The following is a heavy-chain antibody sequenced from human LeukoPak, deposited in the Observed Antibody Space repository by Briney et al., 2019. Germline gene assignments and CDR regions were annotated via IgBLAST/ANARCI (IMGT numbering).Heavy chain of an antibody. D-gene: IGHD6-6*01. CDR1: GGSISSGGYY. V-gene: IGHV4-31*03. J-gene: IGHJ5*02. CDR2: IYYSGST. Sequence: SQTLSLTCTVSGGSISSGGYYWSWIRQHPGKGLEWIGYIYYSGSTYYNPSLKSRVTISVDTSKNQFSLKLSSATAADTAVYYCARDKSFGYSSSSVGLNWFDPWGQGTLVTVSS. CDR3: ARDKSFGYSSSSVGLNWFDP.